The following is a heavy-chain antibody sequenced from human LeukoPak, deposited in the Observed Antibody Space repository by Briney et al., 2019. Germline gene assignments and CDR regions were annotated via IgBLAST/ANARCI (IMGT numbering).Heavy chain of an antibody. CDR2: IYYSGST. D-gene: IGHD2-2*01. V-gene: IGHV4-59*08. CDR1: GGSISSYY. J-gene: IGHJ6*02. CDR3: ARLACSSTSCYARDYYYYGMDV. Sequence: SETLSLTCTVSGGSISSYYWSWIRQPPGKGLEWIGYIYYSGSTNYNPSLKGRVTISVDTSKNQFSLKLSSVTAADTAVYYCARLACSSTSCYARDYYYYGMDVWGQGTTVTVSS.